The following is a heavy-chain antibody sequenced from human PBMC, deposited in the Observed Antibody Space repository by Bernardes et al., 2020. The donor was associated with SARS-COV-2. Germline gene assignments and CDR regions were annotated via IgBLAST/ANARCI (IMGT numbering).Heavy chain of an antibody. D-gene: IGHD3-22*01. V-gene: IGHV2-5*01. CDR2: IYWNDDK. Sequence: SGLTLSKPTQTLTLTCPFPLFSLSPSGVGVGWIRQPPGRALEWLARIYWNDDKRYSQSLKSRVTITKDTSKNQVVLTMTNMDPVDTATYYCAHPSRYYYDTDGYYSPDAFDIWGQGTMVAVSS. CDR1: LFSLSPSGVG. J-gene: IGHJ3*02. CDR3: AHPSRYYYDTDGYYSPDAFDI.